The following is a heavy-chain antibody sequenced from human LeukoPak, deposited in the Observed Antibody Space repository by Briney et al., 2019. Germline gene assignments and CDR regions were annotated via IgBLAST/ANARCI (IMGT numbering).Heavy chain of an antibody. CDR2: ITSDGSST. V-gene: IGHV3-74*03. J-gene: IGHJ4*02. CDR3: ARDWYHAIDY. Sequence: QAGGSLRLSCAASGFTFSITWMHWVRHPPGKGLVWVARITSDGSSTTYAESVKGRFTISRDNAKNTLYLQMNSLRAEDTAVYYCARDWYHAIDYWGQGTLVTVSS. CDR1: GFTFSITW. D-gene: IGHD2-2*01.